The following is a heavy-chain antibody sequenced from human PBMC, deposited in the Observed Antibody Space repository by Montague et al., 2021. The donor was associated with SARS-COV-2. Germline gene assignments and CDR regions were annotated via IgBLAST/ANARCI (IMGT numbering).Heavy chain of an antibody. J-gene: IGHJ5*02. CDR1: GDSITPYGDSIGGYF. Sequence: SETLSLTCSVSGDSITPYGDSIGGYFWSWIRQPAGKGLEWIGRIYANGNFDYNPSLNSRVSMSMDTSKQEFSMRLISVTAADTAVYYCARDAYYFGPGRETPGAIDPCGQGIVVTVSS. V-gene: IGHV4-4*07. D-gene: IGHD2/OR15-2a*01. CDR2: IYANGNF. CDR3: ARDAYYFGPGRETPGAIDP.